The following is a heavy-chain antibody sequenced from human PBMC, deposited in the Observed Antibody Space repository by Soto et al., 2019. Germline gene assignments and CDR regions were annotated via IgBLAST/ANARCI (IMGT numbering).Heavy chain of an antibody. J-gene: IGHJ4*02. CDR3: ARDGGRHSGGIDY. CDR1: GGTFSSYS. V-gene: IGHV1-69*01. CDR2: IIPIFGTA. Sequence: QVQLVQSGAEVKKPGSSVKVSCKASGGTFSSYSINWLRQAPGQGLEWMGEIIPIFGTANYAQKFQGTVTITADESTSTAYMELSSLRSEATAVYYCARDGGRHSGGIDYWGQGTLVTVSS. D-gene: IGHD1-26*01.